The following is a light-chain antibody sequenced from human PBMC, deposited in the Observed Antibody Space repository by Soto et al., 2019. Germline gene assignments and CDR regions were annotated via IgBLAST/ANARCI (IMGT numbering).Light chain of an antibody. Sequence: DVVMTQSPLSLPVTLGQPASISCRSSQSLVHSDGNTYLSWFQQRPGQSPRRLLYKVSKRDSGVPDRFSGSGSGTDFTRKIGRVEAEDVGIYYCMQGTHSYTFGQGTRLDIK. CDR2: KVS. V-gene: IGKV2-30*02. J-gene: IGKJ2*01. CDR1: QSLVHSDGNTY. CDR3: MQGTHSYT.